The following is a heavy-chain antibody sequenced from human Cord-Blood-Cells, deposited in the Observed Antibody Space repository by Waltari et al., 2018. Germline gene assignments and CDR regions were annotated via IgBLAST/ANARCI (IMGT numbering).Heavy chain of an antibody. CDR2: IYSGGST. CDR3: ARETSLGISDI. J-gene: IGHJ3*02. V-gene: IGHV3-53*02. D-gene: IGHD2-21*01. CDR1: GFTASCNY. Sequence: EVQLVETGGGLIQHGGSLRLTCAASGFTASCNYISWVRQAPGKGLEWVSVIYSGGSTYYADSVKGRFTISRDNSKNTLYLQMNSLRAEDTAVYYCARETSLGISDIWGQGTMVTVSS.